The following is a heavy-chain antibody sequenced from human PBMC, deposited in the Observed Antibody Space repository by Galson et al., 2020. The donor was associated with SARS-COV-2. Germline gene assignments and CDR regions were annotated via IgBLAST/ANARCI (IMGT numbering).Heavy chain of an antibody. CDR2: ISSSSSYI. D-gene: IGHD4-17*01. Sequence: GESLKISCAASGFTFSSYSMNWVRQAPGKGLEWVSSISSSSSYIYYADSVKGRFTISRDNAKNSLYLQMNSLRAEDTAVYYCASEDYGGAFDIWGQGTMVTVSS. V-gene: IGHV3-21*01. CDR3: ASEDYGGAFDI. CDR1: GFTFSSYS. J-gene: IGHJ3*02.